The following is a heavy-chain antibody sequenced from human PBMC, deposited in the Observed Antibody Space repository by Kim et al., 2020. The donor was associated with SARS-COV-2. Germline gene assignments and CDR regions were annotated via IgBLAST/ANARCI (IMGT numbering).Heavy chain of an antibody. J-gene: IGHJ4*02. Sequence: GGSLRLSCAASGFTFSSYSMNWVRQAPGKGLEWVSSISSSSSYIYYADSVEGRCTISRDNAKTSLYLQMNSLRAEDTAVYYCARDTWGMTTVVTGYFDYWGQGALVTVSS. V-gene: IGHV3-21*01. CDR2: ISSSSSYI. D-gene: IGHD4-17*01. CDR3: ARDTWGMTTVVTGYFDY. CDR1: GFTFSSYS.